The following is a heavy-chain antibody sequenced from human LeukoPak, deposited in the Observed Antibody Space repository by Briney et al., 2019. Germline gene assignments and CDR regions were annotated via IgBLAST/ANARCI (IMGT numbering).Heavy chain of an antibody. J-gene: IGHJ4*02. CDR3: ARVLGYCSGGSCYGGDY. CDR2: IIPILGIA. D-gene: IGHD2-15*01. V-gene: IGHV1-69*04. Sequence: SVKVSCKASGDTFSSYAISWVRQAPGQGLEWMGRIIPILGIANYAQKFQGRVTITADKSTSTAYMELSSLRSEDTAVYYCARVLGYCSGGSCYGGDYWGQGTLVTVSS. CDR1: GDTFSSYA.